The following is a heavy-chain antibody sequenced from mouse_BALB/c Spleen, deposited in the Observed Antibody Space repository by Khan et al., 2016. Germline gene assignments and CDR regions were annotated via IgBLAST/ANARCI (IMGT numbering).Heavy chain of an antibody. D-gene: IGHD2-14*01. Sequence: QVQLKQSGAELVRPGSSVKISCKASGYAFSSYWMNWVKQRPGQGLEWIGQIYPGDGDTHYNGKFKGKATLTADKSSSTASMQLSRLSSENSAVYFCAGGTPLAYWGQGTLVTVAA. CDR2: IYPGDGDT. CDR3: AGGTPLAY. CDR1: GYAFSSYW. J-gene: IGHJ3*01. V-gene: IGHV1-80*01.